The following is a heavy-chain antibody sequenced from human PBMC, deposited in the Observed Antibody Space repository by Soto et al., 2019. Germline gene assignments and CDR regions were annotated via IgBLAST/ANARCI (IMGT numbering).Heavy chain of an antibody. J-gene: IGHJ5*02. CDR2: ISSNSAYI. D-gene: IGHD6-13*01. CDR3: TRDASRDSSARGWFDP. V-gene: IGHV3-21*01. Sequence: GGSLRLSCAASGFTFRSFTMNWVRQAPGKGLEWVSTISSNSAYIYYTDALRGRFTISRDNAKNSLHLQMNSLRAEDTAVYYCTRDASRDSSARGWFDPWGQGTLVTVSS. CDR1: GFTFRSFT.